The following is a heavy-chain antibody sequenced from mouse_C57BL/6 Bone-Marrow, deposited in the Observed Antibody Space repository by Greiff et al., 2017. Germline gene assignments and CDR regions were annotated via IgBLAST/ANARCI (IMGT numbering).Heavy chain of an antibody. J-gene: IGHJ2*01. CDR1: GYTFTSYT. D-gene: IGHD1-1*01. CDR2: INPSSGYT. Sequence: QVQLKESGAELARPGASVKMSCKASGYTFTSYTMHWVKQRPGQGLEWIGYINPSSGYTKYNQKFKDKATLTADKSSSTAYMQLSSLTSEDSAGYYCARLDYGGYWGQGTTLTVSS. CDR3: ARLDYGGY. V-gene: IGHV1-4*01.